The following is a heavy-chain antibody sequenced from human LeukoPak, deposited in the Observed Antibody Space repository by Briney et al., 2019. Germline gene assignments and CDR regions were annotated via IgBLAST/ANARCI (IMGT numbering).Heavy chain of an antibody. Sequence: ETLSLTCTVSGGSISSYYWSWIRQPPGKGLEWIGYIYYSGSTDYNPSLKSRVTISVDTSKNQFSLKLSSVTAADTAVYYCAREGNYYDSSGYLIPGYFQHWGQGTLVTVSS. J-gene: IGHJ1*01. D-gene: IGHD3-22*01. CDR1: GGSISSYY. CDR3: AREGNYYDSSGYLIPGYFQH. V-gene: IGHV4-59*01. CDR2: IYYSGST.